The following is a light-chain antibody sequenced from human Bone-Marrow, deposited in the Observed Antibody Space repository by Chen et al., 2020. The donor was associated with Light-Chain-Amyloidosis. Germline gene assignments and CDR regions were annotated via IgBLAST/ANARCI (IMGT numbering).Light chain of an antibody. CDR2: GAS. CDR1: QNVFIN. V-gene: IGKV3-15*01. Sequence: EIDLTQSPATLSVSPGDGATLSCRASQNVFINLAWYQQKPGQAPRLLIFGASMRAIGVPARDGGGGSETEVTLTISSLQPEDSAVYYCQQYNQWAELSFGGGTKVEI. J-gene: IGKJ4*01. CDR3: QQYNQWAELS.